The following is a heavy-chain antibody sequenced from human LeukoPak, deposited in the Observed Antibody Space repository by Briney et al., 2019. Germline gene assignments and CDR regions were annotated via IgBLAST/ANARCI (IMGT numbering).Heavy chain of an antibody. CDR1: GGSFSGYY. J-gene: IGHJ6*03. Sequence: SETLSLTCAVYGGSFSGYYWSWIRQPPGKGLEWIGEINHSGSTYYNPSLKSRVTISVDTSKNQFSLKLSSVTAADTAVYYCASRYGSGSKRGFYYYYVDVWGKGTTVTISS. CDR3: ASRYGSGSKRGFYYYYVDV. V-gene: IGHV4-34*01. D-gene: IGHD3-10*01. CDR2: INHSGST.